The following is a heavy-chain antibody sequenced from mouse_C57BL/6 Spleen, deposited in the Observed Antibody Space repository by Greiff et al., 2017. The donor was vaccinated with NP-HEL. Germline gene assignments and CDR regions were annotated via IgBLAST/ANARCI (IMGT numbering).Heavy chain of an antibody. J-gene: IGHJ2*01. Sequence: EVQRVESGPGLVKPSQSLSLTCSVTGYSITSGYYWNWIRQFPGNKLEWMGYISYDGSNNYNPSLKNRISITRDTSKNQFFLKLNSVTTEDTATYYCARAAYYSNSGGYWGQGTTLTVSS. CDR2: ISYDGSN. CDR1: GYSITSGYY. CDR3: ARAAYYSNSGGY. V-gene: IGHV3-6*01. D-gene: IGHD2-5*01.